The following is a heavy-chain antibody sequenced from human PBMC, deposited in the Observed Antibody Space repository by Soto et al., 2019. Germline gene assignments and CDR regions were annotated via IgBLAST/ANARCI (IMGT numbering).Heavy chain of an antibody. CDR3: GRVMIGTSRHTDSDY. D-gene: IGHD2-8*01. CDR2: IDYNGVT. Sequence: PSETLSLTCTVSGASISSRDYYWGWIRQTPGKGLEWIGNIDYNGVTYYNPSLKSRVTVSKDTSKTQYSLKEASVTAADTAIYYCGRVMIGTSRHTDSDYWGQGTQVTVSS. CDR1: GASISSRDYY. V-gene: IGHV4-39*01. J-gene: IGHJ4*02.